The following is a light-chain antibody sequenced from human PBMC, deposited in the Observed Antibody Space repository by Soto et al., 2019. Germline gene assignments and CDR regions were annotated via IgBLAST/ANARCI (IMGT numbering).Light chain of an antibody. CDR3: QHYNNWPWT. CDR1: QSVSSD. CDR2: GAS. V-gene: IGKV3-15*01. Sequence: EIVLTQFPATLSLSPGERATLSCRASQSVSSDLAWYHQKPGQAPRLLIYGASTRATAIPARFSGSGSGTEFTLTTSSLQSEDSAVYFCQHYNNWPWTFGQGTKVDIK. J-gene: IGKJ1*01.